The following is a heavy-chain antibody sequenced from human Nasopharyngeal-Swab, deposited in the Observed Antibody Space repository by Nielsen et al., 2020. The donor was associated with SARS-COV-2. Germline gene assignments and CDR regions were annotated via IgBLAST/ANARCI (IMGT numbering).Heavy chain of an antibody. D-gene: IGHD2-15*01. V-gene: IGHV1-24*01. CDR1: GYTLTDLS. J-gene: IGHJ4*02. Sequence: ASVKVSCKVSGYTLTDLSMHWVRQAPGKGLEWMGGFDPEDGETIYAQKFQGRVTMTRNTSISTAYMELSSLRSEDTAVYYCARCSGGSCRFDYWGQGTLVTVSS. CDR3: ARCSGGSCRFDY. CDR2: FDPEDGET.